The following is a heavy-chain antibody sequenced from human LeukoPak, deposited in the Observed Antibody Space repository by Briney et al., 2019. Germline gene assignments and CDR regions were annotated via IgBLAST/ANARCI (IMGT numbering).Heavy chain of an antibody. CDR1: GYTFTSYY. CDR3: ARGSPRVRSQPSYYYDSSGYYYFDY. J-gene: IGHJ4*02. Sequence: GASVKVSCKASGYTFTSYYMHWVRQAPGQGLEWMGWINPNSGGTNYAQKFQGRVTMTRDTSISTAYMELSRLRSDDTAVYYCARGSPRVRSQPSYYYDSSGYYYFDYWGQGTLVTVSS. CDR2: INPNSGGT. D-gene: IGHD3-22*01. V-gene: IGHV1-2*02.